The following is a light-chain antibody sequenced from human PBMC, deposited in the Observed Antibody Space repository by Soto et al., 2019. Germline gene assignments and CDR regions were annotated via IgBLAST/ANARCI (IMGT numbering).Light chain of an antibody. J-gene: IGKJ4*01. CDR3: QKYNSVPLN. Sequence: DIQITHSPSSRSASVVEGVTITFLASQGLSSDLAWYQQKPGKVPKLLIYDASTLQSGVPSRFSGSGSGTDFTLTISSLQPEDVATYYCQKYNSVPLNFGGGTKVDIK. V-gene: IGKV1-27*01. CDR1: QGLSSD. CDR2: DAS.